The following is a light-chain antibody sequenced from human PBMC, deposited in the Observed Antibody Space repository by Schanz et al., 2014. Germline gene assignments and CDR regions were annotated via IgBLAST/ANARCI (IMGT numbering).Light chain of an antibody. V-gene: IGKV3-20*01. J-gene: IGKJ2*01. CDR3: QQYGSSPPYT. CDR2: GAS. CDR1: QSVSSY. Sequence: EIVLTQSPATLSLSPGERATLSCRASQSVSSYLAWYQQKAGQSPRLLIYGASRRATGIPDRFSGSGSGTDFTLTISRLEAEDFAVYYCQQYGSSPPYTFGQGTKLEIK.